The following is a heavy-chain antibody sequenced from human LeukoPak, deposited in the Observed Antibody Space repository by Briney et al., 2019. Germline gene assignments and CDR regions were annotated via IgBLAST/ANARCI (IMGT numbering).Heavy chain of an antibody. V-gene: IGHV3-30*02. CDR1: GFTFSSYG. CDR3: AKVPYCSSTSCPQYFDY. Sequence: GGSLRLSCAASGFTFSSYGMHWVRQAPGKGLEWVAFIRYDGSNKYYADSVKGRSTISRDNSKNTLYLQMNSLRAEDTAVYYCAKVPYCSSTSCPQYFDYWGQGTLVTVSS. J-gene: IGHJ4*02. CDR2: IRYDGSNK. D-gene: IGHD2-2*01.